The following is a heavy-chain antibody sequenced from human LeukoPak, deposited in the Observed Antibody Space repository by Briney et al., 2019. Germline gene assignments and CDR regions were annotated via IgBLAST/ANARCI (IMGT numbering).Heavy chain of an antibody. D-gene: IGHD1-26*01. J-gene: IGHJ4*02. V-gene: IGHV3-48*03. CDR3: ARDWDGHSGSYYDFDY. CDR2: ISSSGSTI. CDR1: GFTFSSYE. Sequence: GGSLRLSCAASGFTFSSYEMNWVRQAPGKGLEWVSYISSSGSTIYYADSVKGRLTISRDNAKNSLYLQMNSLRAEDTAVYYCARDWDGHSGSYYDFDYWGQGTLVTVSS.